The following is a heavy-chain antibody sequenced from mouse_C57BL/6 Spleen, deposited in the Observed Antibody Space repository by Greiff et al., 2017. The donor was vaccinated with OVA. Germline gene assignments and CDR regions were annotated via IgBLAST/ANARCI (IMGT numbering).Heavy chain of an antibody. Sequence: QVQLQQSGPGLVQPSQSLSITCTVSGFSLTSYGVHWVRQSPGKGLEWLGVIWSGRSTDYNAAFISRLSISKDNSKSQVFFKMNSLQADDTAIYYCARRLWYFDVWGTGTTVTVSS. CDR3: ARRLWYFDV. J-gene: IGHJ1*03. V-gene: IGHV2-2*01. CDR2: IWSGRST. CDR1: GFSLTSYG.